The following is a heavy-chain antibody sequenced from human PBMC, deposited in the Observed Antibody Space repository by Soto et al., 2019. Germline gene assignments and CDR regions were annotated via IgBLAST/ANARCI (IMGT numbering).Heavy chain of an antibody. D-gene: IGHD2-2*01. CDR2: INWKGGST. V-gene: IGHV3-20*04. CDR1: GCTFDDYG. CDR3: ARDCSSTSCYVYVPFDY. Sequence: EVQLVESGGGVVRPGGSLRLACAASGCTFDDYGMSWVRQYPGTGLEWGSGINWKGGSTGYADSVNGRFTISRDNAKNSLYLQMTSLRAEDTALYYCARDCSSTSCYVYVPFDYWGQGTMVTVSS. J-gene: IGHJ4*02.